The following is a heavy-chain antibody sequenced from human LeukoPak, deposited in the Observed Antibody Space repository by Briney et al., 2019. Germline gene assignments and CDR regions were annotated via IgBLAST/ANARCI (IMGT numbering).Heavy chain of an antibody. J-gene: IGHJ4*02. Sequence: GASVKVSCKASGGTFSSYAISWVRQAPGQGLEWMGGIIPIFGTANYAQEFQGRVTITADESTSTAYMELSSLRSEDTAVYYCARARGYSGYGSYWGQGTLVTVSS. CDR3: ARARGYSGYGSY. D-gene: IGHD5-12*01. CDR2: IIPIFGTA. V-gene: IGHV1-69*13. CDR1: GGTFSSYA.